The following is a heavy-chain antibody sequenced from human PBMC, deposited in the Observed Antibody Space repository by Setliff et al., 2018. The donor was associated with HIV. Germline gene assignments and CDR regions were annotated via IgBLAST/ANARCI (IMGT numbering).Heavy chain of an antibody. D-gene: IGHD3-22*01. CDR2: IYYSGST. J-gene: IGHJ3*02. CDR3: ARSRRYYDSSGYYPGAFDI. CDR1: GASISSYY. V-gene: IGHV4-59*08. Sequence: SETLSLTCTVSGASISSYYWSWIRQPPGKGLEWIGYIYYSGSTNYNPSLKGRVTISVDTSKNQFSLKLSSVTAADTAVYYCARSRRYYDSSGYYPGAFDIWGQGTVVTVSS.